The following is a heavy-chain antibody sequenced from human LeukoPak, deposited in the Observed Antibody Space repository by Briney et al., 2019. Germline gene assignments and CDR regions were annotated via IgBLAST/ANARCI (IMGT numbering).Heavy chain of an antibody. CDR2: MNPNSGNT. CDR3: AFSSIAARGAFDI. Sequence: ASVKVSCKASGYTFTSYGINWVRQATGQGLEWMGWMNPNSGNTGYAQKFQGRVTITRNTSISTAYMELSSLRSEDTAVYYCAFSSIAARGAFDIWGQGTMVTVSS. J-gene: IGHJ3*02. CDR1: GYTFTSYG. D-gene: IGHD6-6*01. V-gene: IGHV1-8*03.